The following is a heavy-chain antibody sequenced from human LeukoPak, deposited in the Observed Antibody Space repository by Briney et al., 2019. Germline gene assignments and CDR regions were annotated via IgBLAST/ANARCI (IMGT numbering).Heavy chain of an antibody. Sequence: SSETLSLTCTVSGGSISSYYWSWIRQPPGKGLEWIGYIYYSGSTNYNPSLKSRVTISVDTSKNQFSLKLSSATAADTAVYYCARDRPEEVVVPAAIDGYYYYYMDVWGKGTTVTVSS. CDR2: IYYSGST. CDR1: GGSISSYY. V-gene: IGHV4-59*01. J-gene: IGHJ6*03. CDR3: ARDRPEEVVVPAAIDGYYYYYMDV. D-gene: IGHD2-2*01.